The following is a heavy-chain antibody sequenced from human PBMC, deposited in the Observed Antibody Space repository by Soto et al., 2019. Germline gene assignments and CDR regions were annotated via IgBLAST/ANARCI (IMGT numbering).Heavy chain of an antibody. Sequence: SVKGACKTSGLSMTIYVSSWGRQTPGQGLEWMGWISTSSDHTNYAQKFQGRVTMTTDTSTSTAYMELKSLISDDTAVYYCARASRGGWFQFDHWGQGTLVTVSS. J-gene: IGHJ4*02. D-gene: IGHD6-19*01. CDR1: GLSMTIYV. CDR3: ARASRGGWFQFDH. V-gene: IGHV1-18*01. CDR2: ISTSSDHT.